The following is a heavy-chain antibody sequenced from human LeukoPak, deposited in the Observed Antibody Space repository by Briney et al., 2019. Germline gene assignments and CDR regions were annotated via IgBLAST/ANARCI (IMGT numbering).Heavy chain of an antibody. CDR3: ASRDCDSSGYSDFDY. Sequence: ASVRVSCKASGYTFTGYYMHWVSQAPGQGLEWMGWINPNGGGTNYAQKFQGRVTMTRDTSISTAYMELSRLRSDYTAGCCFASRDCDSSGYSDFDYWGQGTLVTVSS. CDR2: INPNGGGT. D-gene: IGHD3-22*01. J-gene: IGHJ4*02. V-gene: IGHV1-2*02. CDR1: GYTFTGYY.